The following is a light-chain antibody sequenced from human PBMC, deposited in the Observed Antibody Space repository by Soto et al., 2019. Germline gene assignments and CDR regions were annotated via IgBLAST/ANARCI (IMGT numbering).Light chain of an antibody. CDR3: LQYGTPPYT. V-gene: IGKV3-20*01. CDR2: AAS. CDR1: QSVRSSY. J-gene: IGKJ2*01. Sequence: EIVLRQSPGTLSLSPGEGATLSCRASQSVRSSYLAWYQQKPGQAPRLLIYAASSRATGIPDRFSGSGSGTDFTLTISRLEPEDFAVYYCLQYGTPPYTFGQGTKLEIK.